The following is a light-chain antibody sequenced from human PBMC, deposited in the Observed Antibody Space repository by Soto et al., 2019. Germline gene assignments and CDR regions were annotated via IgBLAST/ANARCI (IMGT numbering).Light chain of an antibody. CDR2: HAS. V-gene: IGKV1-5*01. CDR3: QLYDSSPHR. CDR1: QSISNW. J-gene: IGKJ5*01. Sequence: DNQMTKSCSTLPASIGDRVTITCRASQSISNWLAWYQQKPGTAPKLLIYHASTLESGVPSRFSGSGSGTEFTLTISSSQPEAFATYCSQLYDSSPHRFGEGTRVENK.